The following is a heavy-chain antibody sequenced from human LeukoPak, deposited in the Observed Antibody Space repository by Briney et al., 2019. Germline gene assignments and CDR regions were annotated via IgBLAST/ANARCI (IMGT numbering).Heavy chain of an antibody. CDR1: GFTFGDYA. Sequence: GGSLRLSCTASGFTFGDYAMSWVRQAPGKGLEWVGFIRSKAYGGTTEYAASVKGRFTISRDDSKSIAYLQMNSLKTEDTAVYYCTRVDYCSSTSCYRSMDVWGKGTTVTISS. J-gene: IGHJ6*03. CDR2: IRSKAYGGTT. V-gene: IGHV3-49*04. D-gene: IGHD2-2*01. CDR3: TRVDYCSSTSCYRSMDV.